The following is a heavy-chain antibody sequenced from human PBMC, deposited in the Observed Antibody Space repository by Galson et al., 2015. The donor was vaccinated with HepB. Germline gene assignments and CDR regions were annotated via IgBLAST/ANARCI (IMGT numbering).Heavy chain of an antibody. CDR3: AKKGGLRFSLYYYYYMDV. J-gene: IGHJ6*03. CDR2: ISGSGGRA. D-gene: IGHD5-12*01. CDR1: GFTFSSYA. V-gene: IGHV3-23*01. Sequence: SLRLSCEASGFTFSSYAMSWVRQAPGKGLEWVSAISGSGGRAYYADSVKGRFTISRDNSKNTLYLQMNSLRAEDTAVYYCAKKGGLRFSLYYYYYMDVWGKGTTVTVSS.